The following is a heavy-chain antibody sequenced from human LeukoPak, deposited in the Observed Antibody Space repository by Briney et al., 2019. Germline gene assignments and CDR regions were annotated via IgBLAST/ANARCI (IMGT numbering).Heavy chain of an antibody. CDR3: ARAIWFGEAHDY. Sequence: SETLSLTCTVSGYSISSGYYWGWIRQPPGKGLEWIGSIYHSGSTYYNPSLKSRVTISVDTSKNQFSLKLSSVTAADTAVYYCARAIWFGEAHDYWGQGTLVTVSS. V-gene: IGHV4-38-2*02. D-gene: IGHD3-10*01. J-gene: IGHJ4*02. CDR1: GYSISSGYY. CDR2: IYHSGST.